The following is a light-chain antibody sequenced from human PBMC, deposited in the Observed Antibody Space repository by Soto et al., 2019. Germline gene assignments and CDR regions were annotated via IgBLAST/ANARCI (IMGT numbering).Light chain of an antibody. V-gene: IGKV1-6*01. CDR1: QGIRDD. CDR2: ATA. Sequence: AIQLTQSPSSLSASVGGSVTITCRASQGIRDDLAWFQQSPGKAPKVLIYATANLQSGVPSRFSGSGSGTDFTLTISSLQPEGFATYYCLQHYDFPPTFGQGTKVDIK. CDR3: LQHYDFPPT. J-gene: IGKJ1*01.